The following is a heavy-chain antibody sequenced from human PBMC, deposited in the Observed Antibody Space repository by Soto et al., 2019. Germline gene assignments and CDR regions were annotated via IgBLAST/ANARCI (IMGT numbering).Heavy chain of an antibody. Sequence: ASVKVCCKASGYTFTGYCMHWVRQAPGQGLEWMGWINPNSGGTNYAQKFQGWVTMTRDTSISTAYMELSRLRSDDTAVYYCARDPAPITIFGVVYYSIRGMYVWGQGTTVTVSS. CDR2: INPNSGGT. D-gene: IGHD3-3*01. CDR3: ARDPAPITIFGVVYYSIRGMYV. J-gene: IGHJ6*02. CDR1: GYTFTGYC. V-gene: IGHV1-2*04.